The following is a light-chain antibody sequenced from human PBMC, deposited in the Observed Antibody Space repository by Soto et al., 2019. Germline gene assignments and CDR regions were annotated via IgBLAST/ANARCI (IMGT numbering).Light chain of an antibody. CDR3: QQYNNWPPWT. J-gene: IGKJ1*01. V-gene: IGKV3-15*01. CDR1: QSVSSN. Sequence: EIVLTQSPAPLSVSPGERATLSCRASQSVSSNLAWNQQKPGQAPRLLFYGASTRATGIPARFSGSGSGTEFTLTISSLQSEDFAVYYCQQYNNWPPWTFGQGTKVEIK. CDR2: GAS.